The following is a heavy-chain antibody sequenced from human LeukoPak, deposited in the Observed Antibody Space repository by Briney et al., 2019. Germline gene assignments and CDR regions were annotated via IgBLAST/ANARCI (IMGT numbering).Heavy chain of an antibody. V-gene: IGHV3-23*01. CDR1: GFTFSNYA. CDR3: GKDHSGSYYLFDY. CDR2: ISGGGDST. Sequence: GGSLRLSCAASGFTFSNYAISWVRQAPGKGLEWVSTISGGGDSTDYADSVKGRFTISRDNSKNTLYLQMNGLRAEDTAAYYCGKDHSGSYYLFDYWGQGTLVTVSS. D-gene: IGHD3-10*01. J-gene: IGHJ4*02.